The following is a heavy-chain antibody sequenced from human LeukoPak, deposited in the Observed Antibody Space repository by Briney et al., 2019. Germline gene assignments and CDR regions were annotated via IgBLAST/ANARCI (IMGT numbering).Heavy chain of an antibody. Sequence: GGSLRLSCAASGFTFTSYAMSWVRQAPGKGLEWVSPISSSSSYIYYADSVKGRFTISRDNAKNSLYLQMNSLRAEDTAVYYCARSGGSGSYYIGWGQGTLVTVSS. CDR3: ARSGGSGSYYIG. CDR1: GFTFTSYA. J-gene: IGHJ4*02. CDR2: ISSSSSYI. D-gene: IGHD3-10*01. V-gene: IGHV3-21*01.